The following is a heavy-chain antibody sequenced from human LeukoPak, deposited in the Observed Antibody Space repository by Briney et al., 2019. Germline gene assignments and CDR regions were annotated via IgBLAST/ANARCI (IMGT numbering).Heavy chain of an antibody. D-gene: IGHD3-22*01. Sequence: GGSLRLSCAASGFTVSSNYMSWVRQAPGKGLEWVSVIYSGGSTYYADSVKGRFTISRDNSKNTLYLQMNSLRAEDTAVYYCARDLVVPYYYDSSGPNAFDIWGQGTMVTVSS. V-gene: IGHV3-53*01. J-gene: IGHJ3*02. CDR1: GFTVSSNY. CDR3: ARDLVVPYYYDSSGPNAFDI. CDR2: IYSGGST.